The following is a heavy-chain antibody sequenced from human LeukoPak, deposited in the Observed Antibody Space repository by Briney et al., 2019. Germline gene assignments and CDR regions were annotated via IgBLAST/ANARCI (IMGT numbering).Heavy chain of an antibody. Sequence: SQTLSLTCTVSGGSISSGGYYWSWIRQHPGKGLEWIGYIYYSGSTYYNPSLKSRVTISVDTSKNQFSLKLSSVTAADTAVYYCARAHSVLLWFGDPREAFDIWGQGTMVTVSS. D-gene: IGHD3-10*01. V-gene: IGHV4-30-4*08. CDR1: GGSISSGGYY. CDR2: IYYSGST. J-gene: IGHJ3*02. CDR3: ARAHSVLLWFGDPREAFDI.